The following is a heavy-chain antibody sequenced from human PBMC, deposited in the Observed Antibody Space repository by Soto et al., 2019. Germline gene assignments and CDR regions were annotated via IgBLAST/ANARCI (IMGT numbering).Heavy chain of an antibody. V-gene: IGHV3-21*01. CDR3: ARDVHSASWFDS. D-gene: IGHD6-13*01. CDR2: ISSSSSYI. J-gene: IGHJ5*01. Sequence: GGSLRLSCAASGFTFSSYSMNWVRQAPGKGLEWVSSISSSSSYIYYADSVKGRFTISRDNAKNLVFLQMNSLRGDDTAVYYCARDVHSASWFDSWGQGTLVTVSS. CDR1: GFTFSSYS.